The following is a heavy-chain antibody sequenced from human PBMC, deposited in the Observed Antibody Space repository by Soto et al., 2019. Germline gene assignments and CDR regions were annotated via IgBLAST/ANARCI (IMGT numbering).Heavy chain of an antibody. J-gene: IGHJ5*01. CDR3: ARGYNWFDP. V-gene: IGHV4-59*01. CDR2: IPHSGSI. CDR1: GGSTSDSY. Sequence: QVQLHESGPGLVKPSETLSLTCSVSGGSTSDSYWSWIRQTPGKGLEWIAYIPHSGSIHYNPSLKSGVTISIDTSKNHFSLNLASVTGADTAVYYCARGYNWFDPLGQGTLVTVAS.